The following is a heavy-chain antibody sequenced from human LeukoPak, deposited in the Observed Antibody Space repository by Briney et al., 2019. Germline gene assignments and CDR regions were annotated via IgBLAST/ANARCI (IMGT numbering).Heavy chain of an antibody. V-gene: IGHV1-69*13. J-gene: IGHJ6*02. CDR3: ARGTLNWNDEGAYLYHYGLDV. D-gene: IGHD1-20*01. Sequence: ASVKVSCKASGGTFRSHAINWVRQAPGQGLEWMGGTIPMFGTANYAQNFQGRVTITADDSTTTAYMQLSGLRSDDAAVYYCARGTLNWNDEGAYLYHYGLDVWGQGTTVSVSS. CDR2: TIPMFGTA. CDR1: GGTFRSHA.